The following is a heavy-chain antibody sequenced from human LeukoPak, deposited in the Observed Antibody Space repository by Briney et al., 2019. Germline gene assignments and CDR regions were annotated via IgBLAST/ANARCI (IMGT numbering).Heavy chain of an antibody. Sequence: GGSLRLSCAASGFTVSSNYMSWVRQAPGKGLEWVSVIYSGGSTYYADSVKGRFTISRDNSKNTLYLQMNSLRAEDTAVYYCARDRKVVTNDAFDIWGQGTMVTVSS. CDR2: IYSGGST. CDR1: GFTVSSNY. V-gene: IGHV3-53*01. D-gene: IGHD4-23*01. J-gene: IGHJ3*02. CDR3: ARDRKVVTNDAFDI.